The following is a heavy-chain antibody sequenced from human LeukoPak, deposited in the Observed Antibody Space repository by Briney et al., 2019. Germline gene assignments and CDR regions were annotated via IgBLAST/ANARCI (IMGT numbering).Heavy chain of an antibody. J-gene: IGHJ4*02. CDR1: GYSFTSYW. Sequence: GESLKISCKGSGYSFTSYWIGWVRQMSGKGLEWMGIIYPGDSDTRYSPSFQGQVTISADKSISTAYLQWSSLKASDTAMYYCARRARAGGPLYYFDYWGKGTLVTVSS. CDR3: ARRARAGGPLYYFDY. D-gene: IGHD2-15*01. CDR2: IYPGDSDT. V-gene: IGHV5-51*01.